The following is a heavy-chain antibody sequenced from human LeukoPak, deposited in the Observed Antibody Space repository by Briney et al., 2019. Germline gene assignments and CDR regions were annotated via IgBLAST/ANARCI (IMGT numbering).Heavy chain of an antibody. CDR3: AAEGQWSLVHYFNS. CDR1: GNTLTDLS. Sequence: GASVKVSCKVSGNTLTDLSIHWVRQAPGKGLDWMGGFDPEDAEITYAEKFQDRVTMTEDPSTDTAYLELSSLRSEDTAVYFCAAEGQWSLVHYFNSWGQGTLVTVSS. J-gene: IGHJ4*02. V-gene: IGHV1-24*01. D-gene: IGHD2-15*01. CDR2: FDPEDAEI.